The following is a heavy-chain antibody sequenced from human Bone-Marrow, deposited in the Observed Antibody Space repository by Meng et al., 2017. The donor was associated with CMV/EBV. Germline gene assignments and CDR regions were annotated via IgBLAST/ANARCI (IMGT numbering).Heavy chain of an antibody. J-gene: IGHJ1*01. V-gene: IGHV4-34*01. D-gene: IGHD2-2*02. CDR1: GGSFSSYY. CDR2: INQSGST. Sequence: SETLSLTCAVSGGSFSSYYWSWIRQPPGKGLEWIGEINQSGSTNYNPPLKSRLTISVDTSKNHFSLKLSSVTAADTAVYYCATGARFVPAAIRHFQHWGQGTLVTVSS. CDR3: ATGARFVPAAIRHFQH.